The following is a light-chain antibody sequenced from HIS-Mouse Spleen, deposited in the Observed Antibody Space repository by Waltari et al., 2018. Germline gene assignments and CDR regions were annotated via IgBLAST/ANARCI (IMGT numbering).Light chain of an antibody. Sequence: SYELTQPPSVSVSPGQTARITCSGDALPKKYAYWYQQKSGHAPVLVIYEDNKRPSGIPERVSGSSSGTMATLTISGAQVEDEADYYCYSTDSSGNHRVFGGGTKLTVL. CDR3: YSTDSSGNHRV. CDR1: ALPKKY. V-gene: IGLV3-10*01. J-gene: IGLJ2*01. CDR2: EDN.